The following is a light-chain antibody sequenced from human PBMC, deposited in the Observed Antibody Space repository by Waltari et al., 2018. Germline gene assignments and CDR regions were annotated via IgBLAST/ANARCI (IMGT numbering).Light chain of an antibody. CDR3: QVWDNDSDHVV. CDR2: DDN. Sequence: SYVVTQAPSVSLAPGPTARITCVADKTVSQRVHWYLQRPGEAPPLVVFDDNKRPSGIPERLSGTNSGNTATLIISRVEAGDEADYFCQVWDNDSDHVVFGGGTKLTVL. CDR1: KTVSQR. J-gene: IGLJ2*01. V-gene: IGLV3-21*02.